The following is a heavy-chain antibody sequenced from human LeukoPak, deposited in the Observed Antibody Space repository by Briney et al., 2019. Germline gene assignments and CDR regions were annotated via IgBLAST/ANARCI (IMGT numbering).Heavy chain of an antibody. CDR2: ISYDGSNK. V-gene: IGHV3-30-3*01. CDR3: ARGLTGYYFDY. J-gene: IGHJ4*02. CDR1: GFTFSSYA. Sequence: PGRSLRLSCAASGFTFSSYAMHWVRQAPGKGLEWVAVISYDGSNKYYADSVKGRFTISRDNSKNTLYLQMNSLRAEDTAVYYCARGLTGYYFDYWGQGTLVTVSS. D-gene: IGHD3-9*01.